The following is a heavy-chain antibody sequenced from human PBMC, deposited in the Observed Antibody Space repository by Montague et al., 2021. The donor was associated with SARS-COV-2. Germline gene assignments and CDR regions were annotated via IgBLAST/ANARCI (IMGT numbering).Heavy chain of an antibody. J-gene: IGHJ4*02. D-gene: IGHD6-19*01. CDR1: SGSVTSYF. CDR3: ARALPGGWWAFDY. V-gene: IGHV4-59*02. CDR2: LNFRGST. Sequence: SETLSLTCTVSSGSVTSYFWEWIRQPPGKGLEYIGYLNFRGSTDYITDYNPSLKSRVTISRDISKNQFSLKLSSVTAADTAVYYCARALPGGWWAFDYWGQGTLVAVSS.